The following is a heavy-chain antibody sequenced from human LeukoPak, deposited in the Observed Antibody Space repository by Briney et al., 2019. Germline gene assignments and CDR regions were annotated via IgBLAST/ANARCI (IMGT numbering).Heavy chain of an antibody. V-gene: IGHV1-46*01. CDR3: ARDDAFDI. Sequence: ASVKVSCKAFGYTFTRNYMHWVRQAPGQGPEWMGVISPSGGSTTYAQKFQGRVTMTRDMSTSTVYMELSSLRSEDTAVYYCARDDAFDIWGQGTMVTVSS. CDR2: ISPSGGST. J-gene: IGHJ3*02. CDR1: GYTFTRNY.